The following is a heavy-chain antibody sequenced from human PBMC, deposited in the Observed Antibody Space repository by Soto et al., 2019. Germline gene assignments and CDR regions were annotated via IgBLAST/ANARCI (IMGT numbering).Heavy chain of an antibody. V-gene: IGHV1-69*01. J-gene: IGHJ3*02. CDR2: IIPIFGTA. CDR1: GGTFSSYA. D-gene: IGHD1-26*01. CDR3: ARSEDPQWYRGAAFDI. Sequence: QVQLVQSGAEVKKPGSSVKVSCKASGGTFSSYAISWVRQAPGQGLEWMGGIIPIFGTANYAQKFQGRVTMTADESTSTAYRELSSLRSEDTAVYYCARSEDPQWYRGAAFDIWGQGTMVTVSS.